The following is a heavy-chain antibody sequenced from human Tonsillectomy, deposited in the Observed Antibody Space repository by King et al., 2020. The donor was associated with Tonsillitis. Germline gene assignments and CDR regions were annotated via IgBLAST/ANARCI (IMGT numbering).Heavy chain of an antibody. CDR1: GGPISSGGYY. D-gene: IGHD3-16*01. V-gene: IGHV4-31*03. CDR2: IYYSGST. Sequence: VQLQESGPGLVKPSQTLYLTCTVSGGPISSGGYYWSWIRQHPGKGLGWIGYIYYSGSTYYNPSLKSRVSISVDTYKNQFSLKLSSVTAADTAVYYCAREMQLGGFFDFWGQGTLVTVST. CDR3: AREMQLGGFFDF. J-gene: IGHJ4*02.